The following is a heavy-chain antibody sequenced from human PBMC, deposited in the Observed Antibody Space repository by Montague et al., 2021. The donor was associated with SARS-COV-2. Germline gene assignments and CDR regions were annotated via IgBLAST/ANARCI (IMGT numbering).Heavy chain of an antibody. Sequence: SETLSLTCIVSGGSVSSGSYYWSWIRQPPGKGLEWIGYIYYSGSTNYNPSLKSRVTISVDTSKNQFSLKLSSVTAADTAVYYCARDPWRITIFGVVTRYGMDVWGQGPTVPVSS. CDR1: GGSVSSGSYY. CDR3: ARDPWRITIFGVVTRYGMDV. J-gene: IGHJ6*02. V-gene: IGHV4-61*01. D-gene: IGHD3-3*01. CDR2: IYYSGST.